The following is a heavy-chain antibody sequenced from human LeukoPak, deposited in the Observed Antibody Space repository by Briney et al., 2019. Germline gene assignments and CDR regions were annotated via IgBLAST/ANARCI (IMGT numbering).Heavy chain of an antibody. CDR1: GYTFTERG. V-gene: IGHV1-18*01. J-gene: IGHJ5*02. CDR2: ISATSGNT. CDR3: GKGSTGWSRDP. Sequence: ASVRVSFKGSGYTFTERGISWRRHVPGQGREWMGWISATSGNTYYAQTFQDRVTMTTDPSTSTAYMELRDLTADDTAVYYCGKGSTGWSRDPWGQGTLVTVSS. D-gene: IGHD6-19*01.